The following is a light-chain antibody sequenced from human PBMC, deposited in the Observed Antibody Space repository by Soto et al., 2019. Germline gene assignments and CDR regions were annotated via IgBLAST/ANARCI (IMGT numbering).Light chain of an antibody. CDR2: YDS. Sequence: SYELTQPPSVSVAPGETARIPCGGNNFGSDSVHWYQQKPGQAPALVMYYDSARPSGIPERVSGSNSGNTATLTISRVEAGDEADYFCQVWDGPSDGQVFGEGTKLTVL. J-gene: IGLJ3*02. CDR3: QVWDGPSDGQV. V-gene: IGLV3-21*04. CDR1: NFGSDS.